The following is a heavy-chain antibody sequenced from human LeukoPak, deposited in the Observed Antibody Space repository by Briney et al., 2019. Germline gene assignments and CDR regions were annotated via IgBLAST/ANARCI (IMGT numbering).Heavy chain of an antibody. CDR1: GFTFSSYA. V-gene: IGHV3-30*04. CDR3: ATATARLVDY. CDR2: ISYDGSNK. D-gene: IGHD4-17*01. Sequence: GGSLRLSCAASGFTFSSYAMHWVRQAPGKGLEWVAVISYDGSNKYYADSVKGRFTISRDNSKNTLYLQMNSLRAEDTAVYYCATATARLVDYWGQGTLVDVAS. J-gene: IGHJ4*02.